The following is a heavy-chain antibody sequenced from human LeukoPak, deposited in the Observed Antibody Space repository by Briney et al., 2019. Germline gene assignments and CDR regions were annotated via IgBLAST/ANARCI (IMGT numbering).Heavy chain of an antibody. V-gene: IGHV4-38-2*01. CDR1: GYSISGGYY. J-gene: IGHJ4*02. D-gene: IGHD3-10*01. CDR2: IYHSGST. CDR3: ARAHLYGSGSRLDY. Sequence: SETLSLTCAVSGYSISGGYYWGWIRQPPGKGLEWIGSIYHSGSTYYNPSLKSRVTISVDTSKSQFSLKLSSVTAADTAVYYCARAHLYGSGSRLDYWGQGTLVTVSS.